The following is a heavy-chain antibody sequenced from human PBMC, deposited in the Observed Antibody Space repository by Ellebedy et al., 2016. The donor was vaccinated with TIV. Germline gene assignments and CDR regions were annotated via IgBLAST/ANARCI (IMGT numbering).Heavy chain of an antibody. CDR2: ISGSGGST. Sequence: GGSLRLSXAASGFTFSIYAMSWVRQAPGKGLEWVSAISGSGGSTYYADSVKGRFTISRDNAKSSLYLQMNSLRVEDTAVYYCARDRDFWSGRSPQTDWGQGTLVTVSS. D-gene: IGHD3-3*01. CDR3: ARDRDFWSGRSPQTD. V-gene: IGHV3-23*01. J-gene: IGHJ4*02. CDR1: GFTFSIYA.